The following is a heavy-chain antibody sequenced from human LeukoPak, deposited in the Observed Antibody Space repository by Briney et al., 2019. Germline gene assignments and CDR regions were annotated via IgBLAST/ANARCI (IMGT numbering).Heavy chain of an antibody. V-gene: IGHV1-69*08. CDR2: IIAILDTA. CDR3: VRSGYDYDWFDP. J-gene: IGHJ5*02. D-gene: IGHD5-12*01. CDR1: GGSFSDYS. Sequence: ASVKVSCKASGGSFSDYSISWVRQAPRHPLEWLGRIIAILDTAHYAQKSQGRFTITADKSTATVYMELSSLRSDDTAVYYCVRSGYDYDWFDPWGQGTLVTVPS.